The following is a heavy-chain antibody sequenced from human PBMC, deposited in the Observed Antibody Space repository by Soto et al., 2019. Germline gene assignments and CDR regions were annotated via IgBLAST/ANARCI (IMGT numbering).Heavy chain of an antibody. V-gene: IGHV3-7*01. CDR2: IKQDGSEK. CDR3: ASDIGWELVITGGNYLDY. J-gene: IGHJ4*02. CDR1: GFTFSSYW. D-gene: IGHD1-26*01. Sequence: EMQLVESGGGLVQPGGSLRLSCAASGFTFSSYWMSWVRQAPGKGLEWVANIKQDGSEKYYVDSVKGRFTISRDNAKNSLYLQMNGLRGEDAAVYYCASDIGWELVITGGNYLDYWGQGTLVTVSS.